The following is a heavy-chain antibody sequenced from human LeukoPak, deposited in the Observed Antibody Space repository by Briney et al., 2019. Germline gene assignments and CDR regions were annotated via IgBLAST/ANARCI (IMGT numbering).Heavy chain of an antibody. V-gene: IGHV1-46*01. Sequence: ASVKVSCKASGYTFTRYYMQWVRQAPGQGLEWMGIINPSGGNANYAQEFQGRVTLTRDTSTSTVYMELSSLRSEDTAIYYCAREGDSSSSSGYWGQGTLVTVSS. D-gene: IGHD6-13*01. CDR1: GYTFTRYY. CDR2: INPSGGNA. J-gene: IGHJ4*02. CDR3: AREGDSSSSSGY.